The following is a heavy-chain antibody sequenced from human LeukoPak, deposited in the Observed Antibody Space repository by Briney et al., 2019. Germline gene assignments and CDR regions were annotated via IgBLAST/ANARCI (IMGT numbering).Heavy chain of an antibody. CDR2: INPNSXGT. CDR3: ARDETNWGGVDY. Sequence: GASVKVSCKXSGYTFTDXXXXXXXQAPGQRLXXMGWINPNSXGTNXXXXFQGRVTMTRDTSITTSYMELSRLTSDDTAVYYCARDETNWGGVDYWGQGTLVTVSS. D-gene: IGHD7-27*01. V-gene: IGHV1-2*02. J-gene: IGHJ4*02. CDR1: GYTFTDXX.